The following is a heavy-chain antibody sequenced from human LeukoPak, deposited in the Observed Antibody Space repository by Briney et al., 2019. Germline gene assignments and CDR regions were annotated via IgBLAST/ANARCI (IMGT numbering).Heavy chain of an antibody. Sequence: SETLSLTCTVSGGSISSYYWSWIRQPPGKGLEWIGYIYYSGSTNYNPSLKSRVTMSVDTSKNQFSLKLSSVTAADTAVYYCARAAPSINIAAAENYYYYYMDVWGKGTTVTVSS. J-gene: IGHJ6*03. CDR2: IYYSGST. D-gene: IGHD6-13*01. CDR3: ARAAPSINIAAAENYYYYYMDV. CDR1: GGSISSYY. V-gene: IGHV4-59*12.